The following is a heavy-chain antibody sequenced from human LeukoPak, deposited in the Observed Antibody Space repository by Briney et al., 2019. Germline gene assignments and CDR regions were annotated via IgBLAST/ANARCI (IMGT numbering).Heavy chain of an antibody. D-gene: IGHD5-24*01. CDR3: AKGGRVATMRPHFDY. V-gene: IGHV3-23*01. Sequence: GGSLRLSCAASGFTFSNYAMSWVRQAPGKGLEWVSGISGGDSTYYTESVKGRFTISRDTSRNTLYLQMNSLRAADTAVYYCAKGGRVATMRPHFDYWGQGTLVTVSS. J-gene: IGHJ4*02. CDR1: GFTFSNYA. CDR2: ISGGDST.